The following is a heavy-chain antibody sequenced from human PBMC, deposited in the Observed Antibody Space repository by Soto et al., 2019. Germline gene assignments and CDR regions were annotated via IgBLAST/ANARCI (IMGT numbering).Heavy chain of an antibody. CDR3: ARDVSRGSGVYYLDVFNI. Sequence: GGSLRLSCAASGFTFGNYWMTWVRQAPGKGLEWVANIKGDGSAKSYLDSVRGRFTVSRDNAENSLFLQMDILRAEDTALYYWARDVSRGSGVYYLDVFNIWGQGKMFT. CDR1: GFTFGNYW. D-gene: IGHD3-10*01. CDR2: IKGDGSAK. V-gene: IGHV3-7*05. J-gene: IGHJ3*02.